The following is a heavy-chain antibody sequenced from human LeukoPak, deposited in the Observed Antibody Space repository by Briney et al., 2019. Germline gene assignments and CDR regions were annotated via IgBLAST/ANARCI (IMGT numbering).Heavy chain of an antibody. Sequence: GGSLRLSCAASGFTFSDYYMSWIRQAPGKGLEWVSYISSSGSTIYYADSVKGRFTISMDNAKNSLYLQMNGLRAEDTAVYYCARSVYGDLVLFDYWGQGTLVTVSS. CDR2: ISSSGSTI. CDR1: GFTFSDYY. D-gene: IGHD4-17*01. V-gene: IGHV3-11*01. CDR3: ARSVYGDLVLFDY. J-gene: IGHJ4*02.